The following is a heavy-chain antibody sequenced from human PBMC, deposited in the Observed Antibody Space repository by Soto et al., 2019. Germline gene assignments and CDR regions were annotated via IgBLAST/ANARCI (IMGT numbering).Heavy chain of an antibody. CDR2: ISNISTI. Sequence: GGSLRLSCAASGVSFSSYSMNRVRLAPGQGLEWVSYISNISTIYYADSVKGRFTISRDNAKNSLYLQMNSVRAEDTAVYYCARAPLWELPSHDWGQGTLVTFS. D-gene: IGHD1-26*01. CDR1: GVSFSSYS. CDR3: ARAPLWELPSHD. J-gene: IGHJ4*02. V-gene: IGHV3-48*01.